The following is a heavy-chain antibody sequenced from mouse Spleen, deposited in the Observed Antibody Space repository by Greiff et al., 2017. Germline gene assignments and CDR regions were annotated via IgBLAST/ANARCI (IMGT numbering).Heavy chain of an antibody. V-gene: IGHV5-9*04. CDR1: GFTFSSYA. Sequence: EVKLMESGGGLVKRGGSLKLSCAASGFTFSSYAMSWVRQTPEKRLEWVATISSGGGNTYYPDSVKGRFTISRDNAKNTLYLQMSSLKSEDTAMYYCARPDYDGNFDYWGQGTTLTVPS. CDR2: ISSGGGNT. D-gene: IGHD2-4*01. J-gene: IGHJ2*01. CDR3: ARPDYDGNFDY.